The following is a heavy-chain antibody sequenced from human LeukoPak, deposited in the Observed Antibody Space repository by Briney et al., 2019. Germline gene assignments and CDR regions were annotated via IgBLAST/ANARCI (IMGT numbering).Heavy chain of an antibody. CDR1: GGSISSGGYY. J-gene: IGHJ6*03. CDR2: IYYSGST. V-gene: IGHV4-31*03. D-gene: IGHD3-10*01. CDR3: ARVRLLWFGEVRAHYYYYMDV. Sequence: NPSQTLSLTCTVSGGSISSGGYYWSWIRQHPGKGLEWIGYIYYSGSTYYNPSLKSRVTISVDTSKNQFSLKLSSVTAADTAVYYCARVRLLWFGEVRAHYYYYMDVWGKGTTVTVSS.